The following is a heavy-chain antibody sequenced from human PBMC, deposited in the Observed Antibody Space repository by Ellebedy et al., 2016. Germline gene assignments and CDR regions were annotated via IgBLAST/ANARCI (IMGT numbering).Heavy chain of an antibody. J-gene: IGHJ3*02. Sequence: GESLKISXAASGFTFSDSYMTWVRQAPGKGLERVSVIDSGGSSYYANSVKGRVTISRDSPKNTLYLQMNSLRAEDTAVYYCATRHYGGFDIWGRGTMVTVSS. V-gene: IGHV3-53*01. CDR3: ATRHYGGFDI. CDR2: IDSGGSS. CDR1: GFTFSDSY. D-gene: IGHD4-23*01.